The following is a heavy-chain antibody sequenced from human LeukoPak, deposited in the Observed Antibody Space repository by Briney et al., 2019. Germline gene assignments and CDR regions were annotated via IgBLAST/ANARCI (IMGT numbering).Heavy chain of an antibody. CDR1: GGSISSSSYY. D-gene: IGHD1-26*01. V-gene: IGHV4-39*01. CDR3: ARAGLGTYYGTYYFDY. CDR2: IYYSGST. Sequence: SETLSLTCTVSGGSISSSSYYWGWIRQPPGKGLEWFGSIYYSGSTYYNPSLKSRVTISVDTSKSQFSLKLSSVTAADTAVCYCARAGLGTYYGTYYFDYWGQGTLVTVSS. J-gene: IGHJ4*02.